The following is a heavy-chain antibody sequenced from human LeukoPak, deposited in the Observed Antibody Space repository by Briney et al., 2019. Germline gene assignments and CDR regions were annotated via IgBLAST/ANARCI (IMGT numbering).Heavy chain of an antibody. Sequence: PGGSLRLSCAASGFTFSDYYMSWIRQAPGKGLEWVSYISSSSSYTDYADSVKGRFTISRDNAKNSLYLQMNSLRAEDTAVYYCARHYYDSSGYYYFDYWGQGTLVTVS. CDR1: GFTFSDYY. D-gene: IGHD3-22*01. J-gene: IGHJ4*02. V-gene: IGHV3-11*03. CDR2: ISSSSSYT. CDR3: ARHYYDSSGYYYFDY.